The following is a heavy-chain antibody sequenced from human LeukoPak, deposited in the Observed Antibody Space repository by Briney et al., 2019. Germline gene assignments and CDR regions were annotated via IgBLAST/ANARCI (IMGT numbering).Heavy chain of an antibody. CDR2: INWNGGST. J-gene: IGHJ4*02. V-gene: IGHV3-20*03. CDR3: AIMHPYYDGSGYWVQ. Sequence: GGSLRHSYAASGFTFDDYGMSWVRQAPGKGLEWVSGINWNGGSTGYADSVKGRFTISRDNAKNSLYLQMNSLRAEDTALYYCAIMHPYYDGSGYWVQWGQGTLVTVSS. CDR1: GFTFDDYG. D-gene: IGHD3-22*01.